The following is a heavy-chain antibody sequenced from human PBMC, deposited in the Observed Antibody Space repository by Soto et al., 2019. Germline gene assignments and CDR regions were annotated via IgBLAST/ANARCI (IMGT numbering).Heavy chain of an antibody. D-gene: IGHD3-10*01. Sequence: QLQESGSGLVKPSQTLSLTCAVSGDSISSGGYSWCWIRQPPGKGLEWIGYIYHSGTSYYNPSLKSRITMSLDRSENQFSLKLNSVTAADTAVYFCARTMVRGIIPIWFDPWGQGALVIVSS. V-gene: IGHV4-30-2*01. CDR1: GDSISSGGYS. J-gene: IGHJ5*02. CDR3: ARTMVRGIIPIWFDP. CDR2: IYHSGTS.